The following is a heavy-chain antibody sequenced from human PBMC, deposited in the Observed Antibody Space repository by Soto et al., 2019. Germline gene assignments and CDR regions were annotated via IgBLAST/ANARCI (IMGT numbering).Heavy chain of an antibody. J-gene: IGHJ4*01. Sequence: SETLSLTCAVSGYSLSSGSYWGWIRQPPGKGPEWIASIYHGGTTFYNPSLKSRVTLSVDTSKNHYSLNLGSVTAADTAVYYCARVHVMVVAGSTFDYWGPGILVTVSS. CDR3: ARVHVMVVAGSTFDY. CDR2: IYHGGTT. V-gene: IGHV4-38-2*01. D-gene: IGHD6-19*01. CDR1: GYSLSSGSY.